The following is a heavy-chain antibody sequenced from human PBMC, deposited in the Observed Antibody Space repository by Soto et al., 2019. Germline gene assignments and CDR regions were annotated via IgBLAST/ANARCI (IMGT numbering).Heavy chain of an antibody. CDR1: GGTFSSYA. Sequence: ASVKVSCKASGGTFSSYAISGVRQAPGQGLEWMGGIIPIFGTANYAQKFQGRVTITADESTSTAYMELSSLRSEDTAVYYCARDPSSGWLYNWFDPWGQGTLVTVSS. J-gene: IGHJ5*02. CDR3: ARDPSSGWLYNWFDP. D-gene: IGHD6-19*01. CDR2: IIPIFGTA. V-gene: IGHV1-69*13.